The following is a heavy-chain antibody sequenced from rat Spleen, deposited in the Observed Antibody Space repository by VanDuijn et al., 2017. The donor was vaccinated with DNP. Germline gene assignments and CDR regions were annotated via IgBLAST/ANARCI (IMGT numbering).Heavy chain of an antibody. CDR2: ISYDGSRT. Sequence: EVQLVESGGGLEQPGRSLKLSCAASGFTFSNYDMAWVRQAPARGLEWVATISYDGSRTYYRDSVKGRFTISRDNAKSTLYLQMDSLRSEETATYYCARQGNNFGYFDYWGQGVMVTVSS. D-gene: IGHD1-10*01. V-gene: IGHV5-29*01. CDR1: GFTFSNYD. CDR3: ARQGNNFGYFDY. J-gene: IGHJ2*01.